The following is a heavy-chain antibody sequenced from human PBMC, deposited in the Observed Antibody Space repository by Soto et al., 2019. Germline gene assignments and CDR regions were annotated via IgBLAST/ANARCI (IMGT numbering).Heavy chain of an antibody. J-gene: IGHJ3*02. Sequence: PGESLNISCKGSGYRFTSYWISWVRQMPGKGLEWMGRIDPSDSYTNYSPSFQGHVTISADKSISTAYLQWSSLKASDTAMYYCARPREYYYDSSGYYSDAFDIWGQGTMVTV. D-gene: IGHD3-22*01. CDR3: ARPREYYYDSSGYYSDAFDI. CDR1: GYRFTSYW. CDR2: IDPSDSYT. V-gene: IGHV5-10-1*01.